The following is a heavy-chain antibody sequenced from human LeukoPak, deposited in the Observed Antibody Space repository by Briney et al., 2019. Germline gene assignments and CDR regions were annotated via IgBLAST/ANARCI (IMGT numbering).Heavy chain of an antibody. Sequence: GGSLRLSCAASGFTFDDYAMHWVRQAPGKGLEWVSGISWNSGSIGYADSVKGRFTISRDNAKSSLYLQMNSLRAEDTGVYYCAKDSYSKGDYWGQGVLVTVSS. V-gene: IGHV3-9*01. J-gene: IGHJ4*02. D-gene: IGHD5-18*01. CDR1: GFTFDDYA. CDR3: AKDSYSKGDY. CDR2: ISWNSGSI.